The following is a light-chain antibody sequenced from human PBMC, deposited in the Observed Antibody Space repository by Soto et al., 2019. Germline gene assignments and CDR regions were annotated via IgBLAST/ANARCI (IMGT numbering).Light chain of an antibody. CDR3: QQYFEWPPMT. CDR2: GAS. V-gene: IGKV3-15*01. J-gene: IGKJ1*01. CDR1: ETVATN. Sequence: ATLSVSPGERATLSCWASETVATNLAWYQQKPGQAPRLLISGASTRAAGISDRFRGSGSGTEFTLTISSLRSEDSAIYYCQQYFEWPPMTFGQGTKV.